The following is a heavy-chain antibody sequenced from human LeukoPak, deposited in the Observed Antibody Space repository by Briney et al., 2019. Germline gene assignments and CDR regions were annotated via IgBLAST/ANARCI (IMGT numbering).Heavy chain of an antibody. CDR3: ARDSKTGRGYFDY. CDR1: GGSFSGYY. CDR2: INHSGST. Sequence: SETLSLTCAVYGGSFSGYYWSWIRQPPGKGLEWIGEINHSGSTNYNPSLKSRVTISVDTSKNQFSLKLSSVTAAGTAVYYCARDSKTGRGYFDYWGQGTLVTVSS. J-gene: IGHJ4*02. V-gene: IGHV4-34*01. D-gene: IGHD2/OR15-2a*01.